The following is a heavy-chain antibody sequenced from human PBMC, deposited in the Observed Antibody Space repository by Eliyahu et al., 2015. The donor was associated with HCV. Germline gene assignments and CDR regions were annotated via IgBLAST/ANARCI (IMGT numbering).Heavy chain of an antibody. V-gene: IGHV3-48*02. J-gene: IGHJ4*02. CDR1: GFNFASFG. CDR2: ISYSSGTM. CDR3: ARDRGQLYYFDS. Sequence: EAQLVESGGGLVQPGGSLRLSCAASGFNFASFGMNWVRQAPGKGLGWVSFISYSSGTMYYADSVRGRFTISRDNAKSSLSLQMNSLSDEDTAVYYCARDRGQLYYFDSWGQGTLVTVSS. D-gene: IGHD5-18*01.